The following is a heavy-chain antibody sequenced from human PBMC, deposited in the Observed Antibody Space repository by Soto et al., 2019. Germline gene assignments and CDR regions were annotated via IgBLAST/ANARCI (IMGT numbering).Heavy chain of an antibody. D-gene: IGHD2-2*01. CDR3: ARDRRRYCSSTSCYSLVY. V-gene: IGHV3-30-3*01. Sequence: QVQLVESGGGVVQPGRSLRLSCAASGFTFSSYAMHWVRQAPGKGLEWVAVISYDGSNKYYADSVKGRFTISRDNSKNTLYLQTNSLRAEDTAVYYCARDRRRYCSSTSCYSLVYWGQGTLVTVSS. CDR1: GFTFSSYA. J-gene: IGHJ4*02. CDR2: ISYDGSNK.